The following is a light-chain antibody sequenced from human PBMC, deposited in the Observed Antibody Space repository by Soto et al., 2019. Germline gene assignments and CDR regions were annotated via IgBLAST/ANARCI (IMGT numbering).Light chain of an antibody. CDR2: AAS. CDR3: QQANSFPGT. J-gene: IGKJ1*01. Sequence: DIQMTQSPSSVSASVGDRVTITCRASQGISNWLAWYQQKPGKAPKLLIYAASSLQSGVSSRFSGSGFGTDFTLTISSLQPEDFATYYCQQANSFPGTFGQGTKVEIK. CDR1: QGISNW. V-gene: IGKV1-12*01.